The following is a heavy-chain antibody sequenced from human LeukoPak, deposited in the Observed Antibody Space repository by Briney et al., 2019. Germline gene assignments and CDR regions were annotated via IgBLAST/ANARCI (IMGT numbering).Heavy chain of an antibody. CDR2: ISGDGGGT. D-gene: IGHD1-26*01. J-gene: IGHJ4*02. V-gene: IGHV3-43*02. CDR1: GFTFNDHS. CDR3: GKDFPAVVGATSD. Sequence: PGGSLRLSCAASGFTFNDHSMQWVRQAPGKGLEWVSLISGDGGGTFYADSVKGRFTISRDNSRHSLYLHMNSLRTEDTAFYFCGKDFPAVVGATSDWGQGTLVTVSS.